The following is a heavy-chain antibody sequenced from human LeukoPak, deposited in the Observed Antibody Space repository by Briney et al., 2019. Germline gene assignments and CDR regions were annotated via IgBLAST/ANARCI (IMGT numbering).Heavy chain of an antibody. J-gene: IGHJ3*02. V-gene: IGHV3-30*03. CDR3: ARDLRWDYGGKGAFDI. CDR1: GFTFSSYG. CDR2: ISYDGSNK. D-gene: IGHD4-23*01. Sequence: PGGSLRLSCAASGFTFSSYGMHWVRQAPGKGLEWVAVISYDGSNKYYADSVKGRFTISRDNSKNTLYLQMNSLRAEDTAVYYCARDLRWDYGGKGAFDIWGQGTMVTVSS.